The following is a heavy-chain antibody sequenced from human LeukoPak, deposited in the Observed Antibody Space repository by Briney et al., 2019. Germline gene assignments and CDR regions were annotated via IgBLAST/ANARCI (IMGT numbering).Heavy chain of an antibody. CDR2: ISAGSSTI. CDR3: ASRTIFGGMDV. V-gene: IGHV3-23*01. Sequence: PGGSLRLSCAASGFTFSIYAMRWVRQPPGKGLEWVSAISAGSSTIYYAESVKGRFTISRDNSKNTLYLQMNSLRTEDTAVYYCASRTIFGGMDVWGQGTTVTVSS. CDR1: GFTFSIYA. D-gene: IGHD3-3*01. J-gene: IGHJ6*02.